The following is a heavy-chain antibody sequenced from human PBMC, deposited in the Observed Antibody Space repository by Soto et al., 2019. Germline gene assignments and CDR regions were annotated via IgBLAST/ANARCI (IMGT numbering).Heavy chain of an antibody. V-gene: IGHV4-59*01. J-gene: IGHJ5*02. Sequence: SETLSLTCTVSGGSISSYYWSWIRQPPGKGLEWIGYIYYSGSTNYNPSLKSRVTISVDTSKNQFSLKLSSVTAADTAVYYCARGTAAAGIPPPGPFDPWGQGTLVTVSS. CDR1: GGSISSYY. D-gene: IGHD6-13*01. CDR2: IYYSGST. CDR3: ARGTAAAGIPPPGPFDP.